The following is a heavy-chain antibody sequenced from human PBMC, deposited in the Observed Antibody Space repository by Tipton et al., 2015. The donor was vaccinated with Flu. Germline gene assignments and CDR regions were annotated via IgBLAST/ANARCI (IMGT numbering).Heavy chain of an antibody. CDR1: GDSVSSNSAA. D-gene: IGHD2-2*01. Sequence: GLVKPSQTLSLTCAISGDSVSSNSAAWNWIRQSPSRGLEWLGRTYYRSKWYNDYAVSVKSRITINPDTSKNQFSPQLNSVTPEDTAVYYCARGTGYCSSTSCFHGMDVWGQGTTVTVSS. V-gene: IGHV6-1*01. CDR2: TYYRSKWYN. CDR3: ARGTGYCSSTSCFHGMDV. J-gene: IGHJ6*02.